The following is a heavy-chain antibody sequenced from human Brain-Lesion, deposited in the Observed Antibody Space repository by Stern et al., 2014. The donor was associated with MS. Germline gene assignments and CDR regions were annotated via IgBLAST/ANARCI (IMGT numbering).Heavy chain of an antibody. CDR3: ARDYGDLEFDL. CDR1: GGPISSHSYY. J-gene: IGHJ4*02. V-gene: IGHV4-61*02. CDR2: IYASGNT. D-gene: IGHD4-17*01. Sequence: QVQLQESGPGLVKPSQTLSLTCTFSGGPISSHSYYWSWIRQPAGKGLEWIGRIYASGNTNYNPSLKSRVSISVDTSKNQLSLRLSSVTASDTAVYYCARDYGDLEFDLWGQGTLVTVSS.